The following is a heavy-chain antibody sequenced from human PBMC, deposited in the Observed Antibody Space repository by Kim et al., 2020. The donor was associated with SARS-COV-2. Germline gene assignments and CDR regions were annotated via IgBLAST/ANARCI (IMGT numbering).Heavy chain of an antibody. J-gene: IGHJ4*02. Sequence: SETLSLTCTVSGGSISSSSYYWGWIRQPPGKGLEWIGSIYYSGSTYYNPSLKSRVTISVDTSKNQFSLKLSSVTAADTAVYYCARLKGYSSSWYPHFDYWGQGTLVTVSS. CDR3: ARLKGYSSSWYPHFDY. V-gene: IGHV4-39*01. CDR2: IYYSGST. D-gene: IGHD6-13*01. CDR1: GGSISSSSYY.